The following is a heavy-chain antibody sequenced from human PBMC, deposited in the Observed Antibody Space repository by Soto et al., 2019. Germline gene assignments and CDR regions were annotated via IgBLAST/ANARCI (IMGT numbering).Heavy chain of an antibody. V-gene: IGHV1-18*01. CDR3: ARYDSSGYYWPYYYYGMDV. J-gene: IGHJ6*02. D-gene: IGHD3-22*01. CDR1: GYAFTTYG. CDR2: ISAYNGNT. Sequence: ASVKVSCKASGYAFTTYGFSWVRQAPGQGLEWMGWISAYNGNTNYAQKFQGRVTITADESTSTAYMELSSLRAEDTAVYYCARYDSSGYYWPYYYYGMDVWGQGTTVTVSS.